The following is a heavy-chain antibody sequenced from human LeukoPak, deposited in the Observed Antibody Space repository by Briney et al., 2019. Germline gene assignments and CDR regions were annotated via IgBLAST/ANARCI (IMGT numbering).Heavy chain of an antibody. D-gene: IGHD2-2*02. CDR3: ARDIYHQEGAFDI. CDR2: IYYSGST. V-gene: IGHV4-59*01. J-gene: IGHJ3*02. Sequence: PSETLSLTCTVSGGSISSYYWSWIRQPPGKGLEWIGYIYYSGSTNYNPSLKSRVTISVHTSKNQFSLKLSSVTAADTAVYYCARDIYHQEGAFDIWGQGTMVTVSS. CDR1: GGSISSYY.